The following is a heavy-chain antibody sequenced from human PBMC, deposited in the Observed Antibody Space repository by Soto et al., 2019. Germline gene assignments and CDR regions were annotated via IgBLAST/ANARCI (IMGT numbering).Heavy chain of an antibody. CDR3: ASYSGSYDFED. V-gene: IGHV4-61*01. D-gene: IGHD1-26*01. CDR1: GGSVSSGSYY. CDR2: IYYSGST. J-gene: IGHJ4*02. Sequence: SETLSLTCTVSGGSVSSGSYYWSWIRQPPGKGLEWIGYIYYSGSTNYNPSLKSRVTISVDTSKNQFSLKLSSVTAADTAVYYCASYSGSYDFEDWGQGTLVTVSS.